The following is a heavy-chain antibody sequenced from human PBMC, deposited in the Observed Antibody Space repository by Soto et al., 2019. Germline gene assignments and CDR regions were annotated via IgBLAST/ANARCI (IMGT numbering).Heavy chain of an antibody. Sequence: QVQLVQSGAEVKKPGSSVKVSCKASGGTFSSYAISWVRQAPGQGLEWMGGIMPIVGTANYAQKFQGRGTMTADEYTSSADVELSSLRSEDTAVYYCAGDESSSSAYYYYGMDVWGQGTTVTVSS. CDR1: GGTFSSYA. V-gene: IGHV1-69*12. CDR2: IMPIVGTA. D-gene: IGHD6-6*01. J-gene: IGHJ6*02. CDR3: AGDESSSSAYYYYGMDV.